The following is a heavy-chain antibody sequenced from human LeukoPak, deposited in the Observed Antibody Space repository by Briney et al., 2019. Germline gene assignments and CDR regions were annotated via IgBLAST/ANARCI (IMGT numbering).Heavy chain of an antibody. CDR1: GYSFTSYW. CDR2: IYPGDSHT. D-gene: IGHD2-15*01. CDR3: ARPATDRRYCSGGSCYWYFDL. Sequence: GESLKISCKGSGYSFTSYWIGWVRQMPGKGLERMGIIYPGDSHTRYSPSFQGQVTISADKSISTAYLQWSSLKASDTAMYYCARPATDRRYCSGGSCYWYFDLWGRGTLVTVSS. J-gene: IGHJ2*01. V-gene: IGHV5-51*01.